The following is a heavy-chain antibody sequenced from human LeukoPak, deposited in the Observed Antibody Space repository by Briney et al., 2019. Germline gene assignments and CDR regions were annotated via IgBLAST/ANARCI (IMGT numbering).Heavy chain of an antibody. V-gene: IGHV1-24*01. CDR3: ATTHLGELSLSPDY. Sequence: ALVKVSCKVSGYTLTELSMHWVRQAPGKGLEWMGGFDPEDGETIYAQKFQGRVTMTEDTSTDTAYMELSSLRSEDTAVYYCATTHLGELSLSPDYWGQGTLVTVSS. J-gene: IGHJ4*02. CDR1: GYTLTELS. D-gene: IGHD3-16*02. CDR2: FDPEDGET.